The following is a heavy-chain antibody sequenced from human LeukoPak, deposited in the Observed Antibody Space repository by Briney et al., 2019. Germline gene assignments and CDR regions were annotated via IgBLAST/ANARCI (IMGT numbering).Heavy chain of an antibody. CDR2: ISSSSSYI. CDR1: GFTFSSYS. Sequence: NPGGSLRLSCAASGFTFSSYSMNWVRQAPGKGLEWVSSISSSSSYIYYADSVKGRFTISRDNAKNSLYLQMNSLRAEDTAVYYCARPYFGSGSPPTVYYYYMDVWGKGTTVTVSS. D-gene: IGHD3-10*01. J-gene: IGHJ6*03. CDR3: ARPYFGSGSPPTVYYYYMDV. V-gene: IGHV3-21*01.